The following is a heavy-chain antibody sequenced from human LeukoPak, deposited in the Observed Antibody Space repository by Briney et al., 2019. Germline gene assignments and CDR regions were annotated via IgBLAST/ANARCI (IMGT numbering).Heavy chain of an antibody. CDR3: VRRTGNYFDY. D-gene: IGHD3/OR15-3a*01. CDR2: ISYNGGST. J-gene: IGHJ4*02. V-gene: IGHV3-64D*09. Sequence: PGGSLRLSCSASGFTLSSHAMHWVRQAPGKALEYVSAISYNGGSTYYANSVKDRFTISRDNSKNTLYLQMSSLRPEDTAVFYCVRRTGNYFDYWGREPWSPSPQ. CDR1: GFTLSSHA.